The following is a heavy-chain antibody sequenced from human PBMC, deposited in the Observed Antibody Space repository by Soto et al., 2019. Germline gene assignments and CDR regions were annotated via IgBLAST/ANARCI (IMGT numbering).Heavy chain of an antibody. D-gene: IGHD2-15*01. V-gene: IGHV1-46*01. CDR2: INPGGGGT. CDR1: GYTFTNYY. Sequence: ASVKVSCKASGYTFTNYYVHWVRQAPGEGLEWMAIINPGGGGTSYAQKFQGKITVTRDTSTRTVYMDLSSLRSEDTAVYYCAREAKGGGSGPRDFYYGMDVWGQGTTVTVSS. J-gene: IGHJ6*02. CDR3: AREAKGGGSGPRDFYYGMDV.